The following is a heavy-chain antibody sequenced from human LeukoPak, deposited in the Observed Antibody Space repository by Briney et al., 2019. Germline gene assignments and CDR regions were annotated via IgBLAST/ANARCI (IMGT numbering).Heavy chain of an antibody. V-gene: IGHV7-4-1*02. CDR2: INTNTGNP. CDR3: ARGGYSRGQGSPFDY. Sequence: ASVKVSCKASGYTFTNYPMIWVRQAPGQGLEWMGWINTNTGNPTYAQGFTGRFVFSLDTSVGTTYLQINSLKTEDTAVYYCARGGYSRGQGSPFDYWGQGTLVTVSS. D-gene: IGHD6-19*01. CDR1: GYTFTNYP. J-gene: IGHJ4*02.